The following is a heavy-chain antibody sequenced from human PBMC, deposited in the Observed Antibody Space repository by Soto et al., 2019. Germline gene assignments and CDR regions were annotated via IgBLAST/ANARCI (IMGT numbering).Heavy chain of an antibody. V-gene: IGHV3-30*18. J-gene: IGHJ4*02. Sequence: QVQLVESGGGVVQPGRSLRLACSASGFTFSDYGLHWVRQAPGTALEWVAVISYDGSIQYYADSVKGRFTISRDNSENTLYLQMNSLRVEDTAVYFCAKDPTVRGYRGYDSGYYFDFWGQGSMVSVSS. CDR2: ISYDGSIQ. D-gene: IGHD5-12*01. CDR3: AKDPTVRGYRGYDSGYYFDF. CDR1: GFTFSDYG.